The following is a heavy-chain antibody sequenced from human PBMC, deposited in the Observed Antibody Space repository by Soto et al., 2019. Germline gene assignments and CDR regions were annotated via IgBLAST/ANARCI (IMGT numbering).Heavy chain of an antibody. V-gene: IGHV4-34*01. Sequence: SETLSLTCAVYGGSFSCYYWSWIRQPPGKGLEWIGEINHSGSTNYNPSLKSRVTISVDTSKNQFSLKLSSVTAADTAVYYCARQVVAATTLDYWGQGTLVTVSS. D-gene: IGHD2-15*01. CDR2: INHSGST. CDR1: GGSFSCYY. CDR3: ARQVVAATTLDY. J-gene: IGHJ4*02.